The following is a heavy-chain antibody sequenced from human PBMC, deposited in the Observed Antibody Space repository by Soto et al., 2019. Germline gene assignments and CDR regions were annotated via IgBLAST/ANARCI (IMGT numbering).Heavy chain of an antibody. CDR1: GASLSGYY. Sequence: SETLSLTCNVSGASLSGYYWSWIRQPPGKGLEWIGRIYATGSTDYNPSLKSRITMSVDMSKKQFSLTLSSVTAADTAVYYCARGRGRVYCSNGVCQNQYYFDYWGLGTLVTVSS. D-gene: IGHD2-8*01. J-gene: IGHJ4*02. V-gene: IGHV4-4*07. CDR3: ARGRGRVYCSNGVCQNQYYFDY. CDR2: IYATGST.